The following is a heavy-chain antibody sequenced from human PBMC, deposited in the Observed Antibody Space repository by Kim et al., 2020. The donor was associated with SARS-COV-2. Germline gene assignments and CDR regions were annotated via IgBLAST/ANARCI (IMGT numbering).Heavy chain of an antibody. D-gene: IGHD3-22*01. Sequence: GGSLRLSCAASGFTFSVSAIHWVRQASGRGLEWIGRIKSSTDNYATAYAASVNGRFTVSRDDSQSMAFLEMNSLKTEDTAVYYCARFASSGSSGNYYDDYWGQGTQVTVSS. J-gene: IGHJ4*02. CDR1: GFTFSVSA. CDR3: ARFASSGSSGNYYDDY. V-gene: IGHV3-73*01. CDR2: IKSSTDNYAT.